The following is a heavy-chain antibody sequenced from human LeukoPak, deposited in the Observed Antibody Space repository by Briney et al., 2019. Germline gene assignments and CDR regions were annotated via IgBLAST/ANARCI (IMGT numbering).Heavy chain of an antibody. J-gene: IGHJ4*02. CDR3: AKATGGSCYSGTFDY. Sequence: PGGSLRLSCAASGFTFSSYGMHWVRQAPGKGLEWVAVISYDGSNKYYADSVKGRFTFSRDNSKNTLYLQMNSLRAEDTAVYYCAKATGGSCYSGTFDYWVQGTLVTVPS. V-gene: IGHV3-30*18. CDR2: ISYDGSNK. CDR1: GFTFSSYG. D-gene: IGHD2-15*01.